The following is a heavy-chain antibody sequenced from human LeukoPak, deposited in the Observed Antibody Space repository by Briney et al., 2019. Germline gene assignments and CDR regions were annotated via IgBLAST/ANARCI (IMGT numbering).Heavy chain of an antibody. J-gene: IGHJ3*02. Sequence: SLRLSCAASGFTFDDYPMHSARQAPGNGLEWVSGISWNSGSIGYADSVQGQFTIPRDNPKNSPYLQMNSTRAEDTALYYCAKGGPYSSSSDAFDIWGQGTMVTISS. CDR1: GFTFDDYP. V-gene: IGHV3-9*01. CDR2: ISWNSGSI. D-gene: IGHD6-6*01. CDR3: AKGGPYSSSSDAFDI.